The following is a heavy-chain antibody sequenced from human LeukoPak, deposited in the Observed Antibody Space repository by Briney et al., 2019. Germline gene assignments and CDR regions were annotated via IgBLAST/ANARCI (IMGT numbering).Heavy chain of an antibody. V-gene: IGHV1-46*01. Sequence: ASVKVSCKASGYTFTNYYIHWVRQAPGQGLEWTGIINPSGGSTSYAQKFQGRVTMTEDTSTDTAYMELSSLRSEDTAVYYCATRSSGWYEDFQHWGQGTLVTVSS. J-gene: IGHJ1*01. D-gene: IGHD6-19*01. CDR2: INPSGGST. CDR3: ATRSSGWYEDFQH. CDR1: GYTFTNYY.